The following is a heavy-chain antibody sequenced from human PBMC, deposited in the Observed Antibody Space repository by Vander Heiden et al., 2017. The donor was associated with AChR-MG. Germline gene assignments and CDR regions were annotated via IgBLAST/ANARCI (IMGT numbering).Heavy chain of an antibody. Sequence: QVRLQASGPGLVKPSQPLSLTCTVSGGSISSGYYYWTWLRQPPGKGPEWIGYIYYSGSTYFNPSLNSRVTISLDTSKNQFSLNLRFGTAADTAVYYCARARYDYVWGSYRPQTFDIWGQGTMVTVSA. CDR3: ARARYDYVWGSYRPQTFDI. V-gene: IGHV4-30-4*01. CDR2: IYYSGST. D-gene: IGHD3-16*02. CDR1: GGSISSGYYY. J-gene: IGHJ3*02.